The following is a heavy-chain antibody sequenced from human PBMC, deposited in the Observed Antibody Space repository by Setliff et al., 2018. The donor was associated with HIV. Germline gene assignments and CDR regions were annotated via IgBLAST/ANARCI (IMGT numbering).Heavy chain of an antibody. J-gene: IGHJ4*02. D-gene: IGHD3-16*01. CDR1: GFTFSTYS. CDR3: ARERVGALDY. CDR2: ISSDAVTRTI. Sequence: GGSLRLSCAASGFTFSTYSMNWVRQAPGKGLEWVSTISSDAVTRTIYYADSVKGRFTISRDNAKNSLYLQMNSLRAEDTAVYYCARERVGALDYWGQGALVTVSS. V-gene: IGHV3-48*01.